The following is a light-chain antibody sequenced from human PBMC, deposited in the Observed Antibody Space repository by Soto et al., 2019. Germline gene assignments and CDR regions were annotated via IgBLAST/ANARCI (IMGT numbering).Light chain of an antibody. CDR3: SSSAGSNNVL. Sequence: QSVLTQPPSASGSPGQSVTISCTGTSSDVGGYNSVSWYQQHPGKAPKVMIFEVNQRPSGVPDRFSGSKSGNTASLTVSDLQAEDEADYYCSSSAGSNNVLFGGGTKVNVL. CDR2: EVN. J-gene: IGLJ3*02. V-gene: IGLV2-8*01. CDR1: SSDVGGYNS.